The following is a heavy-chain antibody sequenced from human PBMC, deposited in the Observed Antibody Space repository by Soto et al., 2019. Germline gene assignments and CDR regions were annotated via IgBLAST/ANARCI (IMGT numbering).Heavy chain of an antibody. D-gene: IGHD6-13*01. CDR1: GYTFTGYY. J-gene: IGHJ6*02. CDR2: INPNSGGT. V-gene: IGHV1-2*02. CDR3: ARDSGSAAAGTGHYYYYGMDV. Sequence: SVKVSCKASGYTFTGYYMHWVRQAPGQGLEWMGWINPNSGGTNYAQKFQGRVTMTRDTSISTAYMELSRLRSDDTAVYYCARDSGSAAAGTGHYYYYGMDVWGQGTTVTVSS.